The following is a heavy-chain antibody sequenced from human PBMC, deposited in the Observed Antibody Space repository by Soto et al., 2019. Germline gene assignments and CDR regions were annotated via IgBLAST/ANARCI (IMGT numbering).Heavy chain of an antibody. CDR3: ARDGPYYYASRMDV. V-gene: IGHV3-53*04. Sequence: EVQLVESGGGLVQPGGSLRLSCVASGIPVSSNYMTWVRQAPGKGLEWVSVLHSGGDTYYANSAKGRFIISRHDSTNTLFLQMNSMTAEDTAVYYCARDGPYYYASRMDVWGQGTTVTVSS. D-gene: IGHD3-10*01. CDR1: GIPVSSNY. J-gene: IGHJ6*02. CDR2: LHSGGDT.